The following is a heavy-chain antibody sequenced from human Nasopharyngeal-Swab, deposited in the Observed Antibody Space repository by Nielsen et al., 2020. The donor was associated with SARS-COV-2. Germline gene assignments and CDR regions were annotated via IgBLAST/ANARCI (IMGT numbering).Heavy chain of an antibody. D-gene: IGHD2-15*01. Sequence: PVKGRFTISRDNSKNTLYLQMNSLRAEDTAVYYCAKVWERIREYYMDVWGKGTTVTVSS. J-gene: IGHJ6*03. CDR3: AKVWERIREYYMDV. V-gene: IGHV3-30*02.